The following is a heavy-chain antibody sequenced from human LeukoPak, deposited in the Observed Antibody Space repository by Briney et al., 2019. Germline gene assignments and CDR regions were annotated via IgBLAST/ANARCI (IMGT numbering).Heavy chain of an antibody. J-gene: IGHJ3*02. V-gene: IGHV4-34*01. CDR3: ARDRGYCSSTSCHKAFDI. Sequence: PSETLSLTCAVYGGSFSGYYWSWIRQPPGKGLEWIGEINHSGSTNYNPSLKSRVTISVDTSKNQFSLKLSSVTAADTAVYYCARDRGYCSSTSCHKAFDIWGQGTMVTVSS. CDR2: INHSGST. D-gene: IGHD2-2*02. CDR1: GGSFSGYY.